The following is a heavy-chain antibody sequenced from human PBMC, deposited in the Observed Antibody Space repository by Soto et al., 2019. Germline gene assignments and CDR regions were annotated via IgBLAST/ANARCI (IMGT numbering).Heavy chain of an antibody. CDR1: GGSISSYY. CDR3: ARGYSSGWYGRDWFDP. Sequence: SETLSLTCTVSGGSISSYYWSWIRQPPGKGLEWIGYIYYSGSTNYNPFLKSRVTISLDTPKNQFSLKLSSVTAADTAVYYCARGYSSGWYGRDWFDPWGQGTLVTVSS. J-gene: IGHJ5*02. V-gene: IGHV4-59*01. D-gene: IGHD6-19*01. CDR2: IYYSGST.